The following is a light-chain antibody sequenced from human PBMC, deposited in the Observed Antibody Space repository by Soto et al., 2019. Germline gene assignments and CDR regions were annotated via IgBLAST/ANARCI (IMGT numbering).Light chain of an antibody. J-gene: IGLJ1*01. CDR2: EGS. CDR3: CSYAGSSTVYV. CDR1: SSDVGSYNL. Sequence: QSVLTQPASVSGSPGQSITISCTGTSSDVGSYNLVSWYQQHPGKAPKLMIYEGSKRPSGVSNRFSGSKSGNTASLTISGLQAEDEADYYCCSYAGSSTVYVFGTGTKVTV. V-gene: IGLV2-23*01.